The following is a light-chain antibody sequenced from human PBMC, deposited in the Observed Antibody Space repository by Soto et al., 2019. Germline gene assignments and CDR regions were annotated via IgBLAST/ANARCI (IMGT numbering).Light chain of an antibody. J-gene: IGKJ1*01. CDR1: QGISSY. CDR3: QQSYSTPRTWT. V-gene: IGKV1-8*01. CDR2: AAS. Sequence: AIRMTQSPSSFSASTGDRVTITCRASQGISSYLAWYQQKPGKAPKLLIYAASSLQSGVPSRFSGSGSGTDFTLTISSLQPEDFATYYCQQSYSTPRTWTFGQGTKVDIK.